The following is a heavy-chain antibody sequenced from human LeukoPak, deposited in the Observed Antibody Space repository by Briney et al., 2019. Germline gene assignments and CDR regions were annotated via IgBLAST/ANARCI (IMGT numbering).Heavy chain of an antibody. V-gene: IGHV3-74*01. J-gene: IGHJ4*02. CDR1: GFTFSTYW. D-gene: IGHD1-14*01. CDR2: TISDGSRI. CDR3: AGGYGFDY. Sequence: GGTLRLSCAASGFTFSTYWMHWVRQAPGKGLVWVSHTISDGSRINYADSVKGRFTIARDNAKNTVYLQMNSLRAEDTAVYYCAGGYGFDYWGQGNPVTVSS.